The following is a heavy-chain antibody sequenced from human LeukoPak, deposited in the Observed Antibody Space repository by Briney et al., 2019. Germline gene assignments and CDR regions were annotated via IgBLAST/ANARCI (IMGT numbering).Heavy chain of an antibody. Sequence: LAGGSLRLSCAASGFTFSSYGMHWVRQAPGKGLEWVAFIRYDGSNKYYADSVKGRFTISRDNSKNTLYLQMNSLRAEDTAMYYCAKAPFLRGGDNWFDPWGQGTLVTVSS. CDR1: GFTFSSYG. CDR2: IRYDGSNK. CDR3: AKAPFLRGGDNWFDP. V-gene: IGHV3-30*02. J-gene: IGHJ5*02. D-gene: IGHD2-21*01.